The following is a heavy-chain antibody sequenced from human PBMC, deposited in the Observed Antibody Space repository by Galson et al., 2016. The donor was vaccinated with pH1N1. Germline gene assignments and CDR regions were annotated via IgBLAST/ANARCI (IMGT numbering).Heavy chain of an antibody. Sequence: SLRLSCAASGFTFGDYAMSWVRQAPGKGLEWVGFIRIKPYGGTTEYAASVKGRFTISRDDSKSIAYLQMNSLKTEDTAVYYCPLAARGEEAFDIWGQGTMVTVSS. J-gene: IGHJ3*02. D-gene: IGHD2-15*01. V-gene: IGHV3-49*04. CDR1: GFTFGDYA. CDR3: PLAARGEEAFDI. CDR2: IRIKPYGGTT.